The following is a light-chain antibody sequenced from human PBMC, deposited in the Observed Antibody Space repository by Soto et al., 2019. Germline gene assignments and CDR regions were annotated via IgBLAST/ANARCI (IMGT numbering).Light chain of an antibody. CDR2: DTS. V-gene: IGKV3-20*01. J-gene: IGKJ1*01. CDR3: QQYGASPWT. Sequence: EFELTQSPGTLSLSQGERATLSCRSSQSVSSSHLAWYQQKRGQAPRLLIYDTSTRATGIPDRFSGSGSGTDFTLTISRLEPEDFAVYHCQQYGASPWTFGQGTKVDIK. CDR1: QSVSSSH.